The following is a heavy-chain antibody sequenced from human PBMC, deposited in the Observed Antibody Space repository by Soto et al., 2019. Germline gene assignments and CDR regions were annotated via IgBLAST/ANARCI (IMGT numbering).Heavy chain of an antibody. CDR2: ISASNGNT. J-gene: IGHJ4*02. CDR3: ASSGRSWNLREFDY. D-gene: IGHD6-13*01. Sequence: ASVKVSCKASGYTFATYGFSWVRQAPGQGLEWMGWISASNGNTNYAQKLRGRVTMTTDTSTSTAYMELRSLRSDDTAVLYCASSGRSWNLREFDYWGQLTLVAVSS. V-gene: IGHV1-18*01. CDR1: GYTFATYG.